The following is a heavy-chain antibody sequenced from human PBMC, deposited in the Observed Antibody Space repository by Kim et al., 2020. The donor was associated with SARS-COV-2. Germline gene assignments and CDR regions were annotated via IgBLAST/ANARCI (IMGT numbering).Heavy chain of an antibody. Sequence: GGSLRPSCAASGFTFSSYAMSWVRQAPGKGLEWVSVISGGGVNKFYADSVRGRFTISRDNFKNTLYLQMNSLRDEDTALYYCAKVVVMDDYNYYYYYGMDVWGQGTAVTVSS. CDR2: ISGGGVNK. CDR1: GFTFSSYA. D-gene: IGHD4-4*01. V-gene: IGHV3-23*01. J-gene: IGHJ6*02. CDR3: AKVVVMDDYNYYYYYGMDV.